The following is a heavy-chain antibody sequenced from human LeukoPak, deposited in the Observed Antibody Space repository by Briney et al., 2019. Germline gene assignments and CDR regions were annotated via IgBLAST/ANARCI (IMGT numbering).Heavy chain of an antibody. CDR2: ISSSSSNI. CDR1: GFTFSSYS. Sequence: GGSLRLSCAASGFTFSSYSMNWVRQAPGKGLEWVSYISSSSSNIYYADSVKGRFTISRDNAKNSLYLQMNSLRAEDTAVYYCARSYNWNYAQDDYWGQGTLVTVSS. V-gene: IGHV3-48*01. J-gene: IGHJ4*02. D-gene: IGHD1-7*01. CDR3: ARSYNWNYAQDDY.